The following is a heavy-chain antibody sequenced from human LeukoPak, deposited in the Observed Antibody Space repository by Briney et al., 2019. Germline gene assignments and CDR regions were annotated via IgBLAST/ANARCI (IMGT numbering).Heavy chain of an antibody. Sequence: GESLKISCKGSGYSFTTYWIGWVRQLPGKGLEWMGIIYPGDSDTRYSPSFQGQVTISADKSIRTAYLQWSSLKASDTAMYYCARSETNSGYEENDAFDIWGQGTMVTVSS. D-gene: IGHD5-12*01. CDR3: ARSETNSGYEENDAFDI. V-gene: IGHV5-51*01. J-gene: IGHJ3*02. CDR2: IYPGDSDT. CDR1: GYSFTTYW.